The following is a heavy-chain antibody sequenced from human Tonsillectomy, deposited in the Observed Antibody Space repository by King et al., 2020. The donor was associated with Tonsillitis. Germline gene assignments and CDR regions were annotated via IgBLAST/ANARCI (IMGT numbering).Heavy chain of an antibody. J-gene: IGHJ5*02. CDR1: GYTFTSYG. D-gene: IGHD3-22*01. V-gene: IGHV1-18*04. CDR3: AGDPRQYYYDSSGYYGP. Sequence: QLVQSGAEVKKPGASVKVSCKASGYTFTSYGISWVRQAPGQGLEWMGWISAYNGNTNYAQKLQGRVTMTTDTSTSTAYMELRSLRSDDTAVYYCAGDPRQYYYDSSGYYGPWGQGTLVTVSS. CDR2: ISAYNGNT.